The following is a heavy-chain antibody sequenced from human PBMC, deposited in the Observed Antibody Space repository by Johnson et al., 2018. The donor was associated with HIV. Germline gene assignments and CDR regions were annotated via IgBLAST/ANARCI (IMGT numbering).Heavy chain of an antibody. CDR1: GFTFSSYG. CDR2: NSGGGGST. Sequence: QVQLVESGGGVVQPGGSLRLSCAASGFTFSSYGMHWVRQAPDKGLEWVSGNSGGGGSTYYADSVKGRFTITGDNSMNTLYLQMNSLRAEDTAVYYCARNTKNFWSEGALDIWGQGTMVTVSS. V-gene: IGHV3-NL1*01. J-gene: IGHJ3*02. CDR3: ARNTKNFWSEGALDI. D-gene: IGHD3-3*01.